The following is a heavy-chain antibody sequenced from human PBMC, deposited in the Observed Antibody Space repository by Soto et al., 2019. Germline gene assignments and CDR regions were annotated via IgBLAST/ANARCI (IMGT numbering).Heavy chain of an antibody. CDR2: INPSGGST. Sequence: ASVKVSCKASGGTFSSYAISWVRQAPGQGLEWMGIINPSGGSTSYAQKFQGRVTMTTDTSTSTAYMELRSLRSDDTAVYYCARDIVVVVAATPKAYYYYGMDVWGQGTTVTVSS. CDR1: GGTFSSYA. J-gene: IGHJ6*02. V-gene: IGHV1-46*01. CDR3: ARDIVVVVAATPKAYYYYGMDV. D-gene: IGHD2-15*01.